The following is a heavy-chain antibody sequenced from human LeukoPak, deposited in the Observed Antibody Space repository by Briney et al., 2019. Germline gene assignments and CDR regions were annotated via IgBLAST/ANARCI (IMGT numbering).Heavy chain of an antibody. CDR1: GYSFTSYW. J-gene: IGHJ4*02. CDR3: ARQTAMGRSGDY. Sequence: GESLKISCKASGYSFTSYWIGWVRQMHGKGLEWMGIIDPSDSETRYTPSFQGQVTISVDKSLTTADLQWNSLKASDTAMYYCARQTAMGRSGDYWGQGTLVTVSS. V-gene: IGHV5-51*01. CDR2: IDPSDSET. D-gene: IGHD5-18*01.